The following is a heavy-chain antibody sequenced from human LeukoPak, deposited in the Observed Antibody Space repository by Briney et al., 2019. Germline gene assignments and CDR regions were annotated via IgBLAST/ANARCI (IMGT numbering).Heavy chain of an antibody. J-gene: IGHJ5*02. D-gene: IGHD3-3*01. V-gene: IGHV1-8*01. CDR1: GYTFTSYD. CDR2: MNPNSGNT. CDR3: ARAEFTIFGVVIYNWFDP. Sequence: ASVKVSCKASGYTFTSYDINWVRQATGQGLEWMGWMNPNSGNTGYAQKFQGRVTMTRNTSISTAYMELSSLGSEDTAVYYCARAEFTIFGVVIYNWFDPWGQGTLVTVSS.